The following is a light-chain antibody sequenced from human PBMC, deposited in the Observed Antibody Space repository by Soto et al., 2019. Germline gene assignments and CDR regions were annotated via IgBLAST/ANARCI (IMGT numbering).Light chain of an antibody. CDR3: QQRSHWPSLT. J-gene: IGKJ4*01. CDR2: DVF. Sequence: EIVLTQSPATLSLSPGERATLSCRASQSVNNYLAWYQQKPGQAPRLVIYDVFNRSTGTPARFSGSGSGTDSTLTISSLQPEDFGVYDCQQRSHWPSLTFGGGTRVEIK. CDR1: QSVNNY. V-gene: IGKV3-11*01.